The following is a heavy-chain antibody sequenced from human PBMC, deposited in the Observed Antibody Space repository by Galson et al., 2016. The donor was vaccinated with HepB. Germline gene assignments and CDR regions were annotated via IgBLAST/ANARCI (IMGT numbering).Heavy chain of an antibody. D-gene: IGHD2-15*01. CDR2: ISPYSGNI. CDR3: ARDVPCHGGSCYYWFDP. CDR1: GYTFVSYG. Sequence: SVKVSCKASGYTFVSYGVNWVRQAPGQGLEWMGWISPYSGNIYYAQKFQGRFTMTTDRSTNTAYMELMSLRSDDTAVYFCARDVPCHGGSCYYWFDPWGQGTLVKVSS. J-gene: IGHJ5*02. V-gene: IGHV1-18*01.